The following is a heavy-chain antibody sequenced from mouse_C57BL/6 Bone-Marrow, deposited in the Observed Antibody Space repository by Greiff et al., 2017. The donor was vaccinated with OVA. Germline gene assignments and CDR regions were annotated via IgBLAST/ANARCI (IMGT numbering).Heavy chain of an antibody. J-gene: IGHJ2*01. V-gene: IGHV1-82*01. Sequence: QVQLQQSGPELVKPGASVKISCKASGYAFSSSWMNWVKQRPGKGLEWIGRIYPGDGDTNYNGKFKGKATLTADKSSSTAYMQLSSLTSEDSAVYFCARLTGTGYCDYWGQGTTLTVSS. CDR3: ARLTGTGYCDY. CDR1: GYAFSSSW. D-gene: IGHD4-1*01. CDR2: IYPGDGDT.